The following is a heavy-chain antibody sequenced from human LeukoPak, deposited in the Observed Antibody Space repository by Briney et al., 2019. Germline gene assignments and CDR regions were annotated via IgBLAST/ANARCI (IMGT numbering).Heavy chain of an antibody. J-gene: IGHJ4*02. Sequence: PGGSLRLSCAASGFTFSSYDMSWVRQAPGKGGEWVSDISGSGGSTYYADSVKGRFTISTDTSKTTLYLQMNRLRAEDTAVYYCAKDLSARDLGRQAYSGSYTYYFDYWGQGTLVTVSS. CDR3: AKDLSARDLGRQAYSGSYTYYFDY. CDR2: ISGSGGST. D-gene: IGHD1-26*01. V-gene: IGHV3-23*01. CDR1: GFTFSSYD.